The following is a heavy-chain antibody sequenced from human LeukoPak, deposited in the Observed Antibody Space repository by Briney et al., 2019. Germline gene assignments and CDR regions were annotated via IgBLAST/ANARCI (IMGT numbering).Heavy chain of an antibody. CDR1: GGTFSSYA. Sequence: SVKVSCKASGGTFSSYAISWVRQAPGQGLEWMGRIIPILGIANYAQKFQGRVTITADKSTSTAYMGLSSLRSEDTAVYYCARGSLRRDGYKWGLYWYFDLWGRGTLVTVSS. J-gene: IGHJ2*01. CDR3: ARGSLRRDGYKWGLYWYFDL. CDR2: IIPILGIA. V-gene: IGHV1-69*04. D-gene: IGHD5-24*01.